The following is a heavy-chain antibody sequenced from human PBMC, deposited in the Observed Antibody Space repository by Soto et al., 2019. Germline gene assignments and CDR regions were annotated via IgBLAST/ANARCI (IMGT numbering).Heavy chain of an antibody. Sequence: VQLVQSGAEVKKPGASVKVSCKASGYTFTSYAMHWVRQAPGQRLEWMGWINAGNGNTKYSQKFQGRVTITRDTSASTAYMELSSLRSEDTAVYYCARDREIVVVTYFDYWGQGTLVTVSS. CDR1: GYTFTSYA. CDR2: INAGNGNT. J-gene: IGHJ4*02. CDR3: ARDREIVVVTYFDY. V-gene: IGHV1-3*01. D-gene: IGHD3-22*01.